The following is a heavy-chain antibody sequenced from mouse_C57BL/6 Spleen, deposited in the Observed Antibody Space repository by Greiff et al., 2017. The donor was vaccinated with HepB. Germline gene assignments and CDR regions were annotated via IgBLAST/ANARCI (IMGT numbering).Heavy chain of an antibody. CDR2: IHPNSGST. CDR1: GYTFTSYW. CDR3: ARVGYDYDWYFDV. D-gene: IGHD2-4*01. V-gene: IGHV1-64*01. J-gene: IGHJ1*03. Sequence: VQLQQPGAELVKPGASVKLSCKASGYTFTSYWMHWVKQRPGQGLEWIGMIHPNSGSTNYNEKFKSKATLTVDKSSSTAYMQLSSLTSEDSAVYYCARVGYDYDWYFDVWGTGTTVTVSS.